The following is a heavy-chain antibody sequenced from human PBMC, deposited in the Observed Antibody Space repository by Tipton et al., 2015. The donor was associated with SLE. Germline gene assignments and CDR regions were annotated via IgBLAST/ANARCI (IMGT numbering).Heavy chain of an antibody. D-gene: IGHD3-3*01. J-gene: IGHJ4*02. CDR2: IYYSGTT. CDR1: GGSISSKNYY. V-gene: IGHV4-61*05. CDR3: ARGDFWSGLDY. Sequence: TLSLTCTVSGGSISSKNYYWGWIRQPPGKGLEWIGYIYYSGTTSYNSSLKSRVTISVDSAKNQFSLKVSSVTAADTAVYFCARGDFWSGLDYWGQGALVTVSS.